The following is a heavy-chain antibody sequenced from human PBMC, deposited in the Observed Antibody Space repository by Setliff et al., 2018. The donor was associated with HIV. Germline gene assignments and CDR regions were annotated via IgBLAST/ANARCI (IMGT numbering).Heavy chain of an antibody. Sequence: SGPTLVNPTQTLTLTRTFSGFSLSTDGMCVSWIRQPPGKALEWLARIDWDDDKYYSTSLKTRLTISKDTSKNLVVLTMTNMDPVDTATYYCARMASSGWYPFDYWGQGTLVTVSS. D-gene: IGHD6-19*01. CDR3: ARMASSGWYPFDY. V-gene: IGHV2-70*11. CDR2: IDWDDDK. J-gene: IGHJ4*02. CDR1: GFSLSTDGMC.